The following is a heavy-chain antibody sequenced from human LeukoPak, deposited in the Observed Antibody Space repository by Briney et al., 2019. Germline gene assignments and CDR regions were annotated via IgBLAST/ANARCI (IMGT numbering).Heavy chain of an antibody. D-gene: IGHD6-6*01. J-gene: IGHJ4*02. CDR3: ARVYRLYSSSSMGY. V-gene: IGHV1-2*06. CDR2: INPNSGGT. Sequence: ASVKVSCKASGYTFTGYYMHWVPQAPGQGLKCMGRINPNSGGTNYAQKFQGRVTMTRDTSISTAYMELSRLRCDDPAVYYCARVYRLYSSSSMGYWGQGTLVTVSS. CDR1: GYTFTGYY.